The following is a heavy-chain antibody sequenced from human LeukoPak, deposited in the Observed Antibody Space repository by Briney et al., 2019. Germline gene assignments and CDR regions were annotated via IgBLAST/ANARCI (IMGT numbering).Heavy chain of an antibody. CDR2: INPSGGST. D-gene: IGHD2-15*01. CDR3: ASGWGYCSGGSCRYGAFDI. V-gene: IGHV1-46*01. J-gene: IGHJ3*02. CDR1: GYTFTSYY. Sequence: GASVKVSCKASGYTFTSYYMHWVRQAPGQGLEWMGIINPSGGSTSYAQKFQGRVTMTRDMSTSTVYMELSSLRSEDTAVYYCASGWGYCSGGSCRYGAFDIWGQGTMVTVSS.